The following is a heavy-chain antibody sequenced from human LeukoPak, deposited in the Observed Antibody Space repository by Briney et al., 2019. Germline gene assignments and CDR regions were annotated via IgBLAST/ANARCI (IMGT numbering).Heavy chain of an antibody. CDR2: MFHSGST. Sequence: PSETLSLTCTVSGYSISSGYYWGWIRQPPGKGLEWIGSMFHSGSTHYNPSLKSRVTMSVDTSKNQFSLKLSSVTAADTAVYYCARVRYNWNRDFDYWGQGTLVTVSS. V-gene: IGHV4-38-2*02. CDR3: ARVRYNWNRDFDY. J-gene: IGHJ4*02. D-gene: IGHD1-20*01. CDR1: GYSISSGYY.